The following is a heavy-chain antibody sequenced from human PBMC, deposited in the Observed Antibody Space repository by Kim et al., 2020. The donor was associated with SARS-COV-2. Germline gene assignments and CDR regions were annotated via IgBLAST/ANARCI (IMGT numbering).Heavy chain of an antibody. CDR3: ARGSGWDRGNFDY. CDR1: GFTFSSYS. D-gene: IGHD1-26*01. CDR2: ISSSSSTI. Sequence: GGSLRLSCAASGFTFSSYSMNWVRQAPGKGLEWVSYISSSSSTIYYADSVKGRFTISRDNAKNSLYLQMNSLRAEDTAVYYCARGSGWDRGNFDYWGQGTLVTVSS. J-gene: IGHJ4*02. V-gene: IGHV3-48*04.